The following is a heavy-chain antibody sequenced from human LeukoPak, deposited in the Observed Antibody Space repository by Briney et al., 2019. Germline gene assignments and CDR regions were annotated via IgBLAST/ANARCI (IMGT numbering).Heavy chain of an antibody. V-gene: IGHV3-23*01. Sequence: GGSLRLSCAASGFTFSSYGMSWVRQAPGKGLEWVSAITGSGGTTYYADSVKGRFTISRDNAKNSLYLQMNSLRAEDTAVYYCARGTMFPYYFDYWGQGTLVTVSS. D-gene: IGHD3-10*02. CDR1: GFTFSSYG. CDR3: ARGTMFPYYFDY. J-gene: IGHJ4*02. CDR2: ITGSGGTT.